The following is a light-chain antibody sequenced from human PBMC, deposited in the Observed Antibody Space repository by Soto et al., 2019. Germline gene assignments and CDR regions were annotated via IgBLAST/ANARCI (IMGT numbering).Light chain of an antibody. V-gene: IGKV3-20*01. CDR2: GAS. Sequence: EIVLTQSPDTLSLSPGERVTLSCRASQRMTNNFLAWFQQKPGLVPRLLIHGASTRASGVPDRFTGGGSGTDFVLTISRVEPEDFAVYYCQQYGRSPFTFGQGTKLQIK. CDR1: QRMTNNF. J-gene: IGKJ2*01. CDR3: QQYGRSPFT.